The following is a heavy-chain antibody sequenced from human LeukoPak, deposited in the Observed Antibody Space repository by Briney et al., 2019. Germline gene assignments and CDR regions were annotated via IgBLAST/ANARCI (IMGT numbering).Heavy chain of an antibody. CDR2: ISSDGSDK. J-gene: IGHJ4*02. Sequence: PGRSLRLSCAASGFTFRAYVMHWVRQAPGKGLECVAVISSDGSDKYYAESVKGRFSISRDNSKNTLYLQMSSLRTEDTAVYYCARDGGYTGGWTYGAGDFWGQGTLVSVSS. CDR1: GFTFRAYV. CDR3: ARDGGYTGGWTYGAGDF. D-gene: IGHD2-8*02. V-gene: IGHV3-30*04.